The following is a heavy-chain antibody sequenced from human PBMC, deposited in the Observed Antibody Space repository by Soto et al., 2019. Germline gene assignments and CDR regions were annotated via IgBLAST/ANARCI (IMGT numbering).Heavy chain of an antibody. CDR3: ARSSSSSALDFDS. CDR1: GDSISTYY. J-gene: IGHJ4*02. D-gene: IGHD6-6*01. V-gene: IGHV4-59*01. CDR2: IYYGGNT. Sequence: SETLSLTCTVSGDSISTYYWSWIRQPPGKGLEWIGYIYYGGNTDYNPSLKSRVTISVDTSKNQFSLKLSSVTAADTAVYYCARSSSSSALDFDSWGQGTLVTVSS.